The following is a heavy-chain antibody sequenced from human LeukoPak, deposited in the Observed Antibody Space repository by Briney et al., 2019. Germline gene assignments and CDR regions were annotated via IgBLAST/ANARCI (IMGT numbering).Heavy chain of an antibody. CDR3: ARGGKGELHLFDY. CDR2: INPNSGGT. CDR1: GYTFTSYD. J-gene: IGHJ4*02. D-gene: IGHD1-26*01. Sequence: ASVKVSCKASGYTFTSYDINWVRQATGQGLEWMGWINPNSGGTNYAQKFQGRVTITRDTSISTAYMELSRLRSDDTAVYYCARGGKGELHLFDYWGQGTLVTVSS. V-gene: IGHV1-2*02.